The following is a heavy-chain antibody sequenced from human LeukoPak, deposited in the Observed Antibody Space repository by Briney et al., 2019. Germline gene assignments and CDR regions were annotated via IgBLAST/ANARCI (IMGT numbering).Heavy chain of an antibody. D-gene: IGHD6-13*01. CDR1: GGSISSSSYY. J-gene: IGHJ4*02. CDR3: ARGHSSSWSTVDY. V-gene: IGHV4-39*01. CDR2: VFYSGST. Sequence: SETLSLTCTVSGGSISSSSYYWGWIRQPPGKGLEWIGNVFYSGSTHYNSSLKGWVTISVDTSKNQFSLKLTSVTATDTAVYYCARGHSSSWSTVDYWGQGTLVTVSS.